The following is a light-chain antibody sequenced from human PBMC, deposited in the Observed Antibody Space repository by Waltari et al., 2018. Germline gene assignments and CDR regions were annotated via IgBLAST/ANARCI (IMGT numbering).Light chain of an antibody. CDR2: ASS. CDR3: QNYDKVPWT. J-gene: IGKJ1*01. Sequence: DIQMTHSPSSLSASVGDRLTITCRASRDISNSLAWYQQVAGKVPKLLISASSTLQSGVPSRFSGSGSGSDFTLTINNLQPEDFATYYCQNYDKVPWTFGPGTRVDVK. V-gene: IGKV1-27*01. CDR1: RDISNS.